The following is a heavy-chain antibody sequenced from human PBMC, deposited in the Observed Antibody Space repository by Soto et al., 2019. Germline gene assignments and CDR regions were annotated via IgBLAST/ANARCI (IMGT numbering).Heavy chain of an antibody. CDR2: INAGNGNT. CDR3: ARGGWVVAATDNWFDP. J-gene: IGHJ5*02. CDR1: GYTFTSYA. D-gene: IGHD2-15*01. Sequence: ASVKVSCKASGYTFTSYAMNWVRQAPGQRLEWMGWINAGNGNTKYSQKFQGRVTITRDTSASTAYMELSSLRSEDTAVYYCARGGWVVAATDNWFDPWGQGTLVTVSS. V-gene: IGHV1-3*01.